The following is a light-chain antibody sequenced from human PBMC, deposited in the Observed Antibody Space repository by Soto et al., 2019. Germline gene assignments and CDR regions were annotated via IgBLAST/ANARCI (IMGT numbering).Light chain of an antibody. V-gene: IGKV1-39*01. J-gene: IGKJ4*01. CDR2: HSS. Sequence: DIQMTQSPSSLSASVGARVTITCRASQSVSTSVNWYQQLGGKASKLLIQHSSTLQSGVPSRFSGSGSGTDFTLTISSLQPEDCATYYCQQTFNNRLSFGGGTKVEI. CDR1: QSVSTS. CDR3: QQTFNNRLS.